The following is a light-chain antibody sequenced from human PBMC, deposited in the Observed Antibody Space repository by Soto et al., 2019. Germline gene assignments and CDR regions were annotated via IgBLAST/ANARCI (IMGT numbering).Light chain of an antibody. V-gene: IGKV3-20*01. CDR2: GAS. Sequence: EIVLTQSPGTLSLSPGEKATRSCRTSQSVSSSYLAWYQQKPGQAPRLLIYGASSRATGIPGRFSGSGSGTEFTLTINSLQAEDCAVYYCQQYYNWPRTFGQGTRLEIK. CDR1: QSVSSSY. CDR3: QQYYNWPRT. J-gene: IGKJ5*01.